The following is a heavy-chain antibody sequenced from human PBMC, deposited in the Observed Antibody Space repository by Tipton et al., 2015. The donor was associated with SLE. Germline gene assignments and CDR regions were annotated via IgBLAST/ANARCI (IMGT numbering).Heavy chain of an antibody. CDR2: INTDGST. V-gene: IGHV3-74*01. D-gene: IGHD3-10*01. J-gene: IGHJ4*02. Sequence: GSLRLSCAASGFSFSDYWMHWVRQAPGEGLVWVSRINTDGSTTYADSVKGRFTISRDNAKKTLYLQMNSLRAEDTAVYYCARDTNYYDSGSSYYYYFDYWGQGILVTVSS. CDR1: GFSFSDYW. CDR3: ARDTNYYDSGSSYYYYFDY.